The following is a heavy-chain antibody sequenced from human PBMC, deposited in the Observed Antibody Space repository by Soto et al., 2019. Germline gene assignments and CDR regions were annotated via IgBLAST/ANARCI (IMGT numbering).Heavy chain of an antibody. CDR1: GYSFTSYW. J-gene: IGHJ6*02. CDR2: IYPGDSDT. Sequence: PGESLKISCKGSGYSFTSYWIGWVRQMPGKGLEWMGIIYPGDSDTRYSPSFQGQVTISADKSISTAYLQWSSLKASDTAMYYCARHRGHYYYYYGMDVWGQGTTVTLSS. CDR3: ARHRGHYYYYYGMDV. D-gene: IGHD3-10*01. V-gene: IGHV5-51*01.